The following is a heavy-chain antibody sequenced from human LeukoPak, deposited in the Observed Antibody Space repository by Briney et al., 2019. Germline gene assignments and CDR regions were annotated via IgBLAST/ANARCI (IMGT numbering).Heavy chain of an antibody. J-gene: IGHJ6*03. D-gene: IGHD5-18*01. CDR3: ARGSMQLWAQYYYYYMDV. CDR2: IYYSGST. Sequence: SETLSLTCTVSGGSISSYYWSWIRQPPGKGLEWIGYIYYSGSTNYNPSLKSRVTISVDTSKNQFSLKLSSVTAADTAVYYCARGSMQLWAQYYYYYMDVWGKGTTVTVSS. V-gene: IGHV4-59*01. CDR1: GGSISSYY.